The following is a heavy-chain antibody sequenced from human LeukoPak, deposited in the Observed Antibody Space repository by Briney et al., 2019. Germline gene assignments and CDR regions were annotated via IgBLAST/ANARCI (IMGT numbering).Heavy chain of an antibody. CDR1: GGSVSSSDSY. J-gene: IGHJ4*02. Sequence: SETLSLTCTVSGGSVSSSDSYWSWVRQPPGKGLEWIGSIYYSGSTYYNPSLKSRVTISVDTSKNQFSLKLSSVTAADTAVYYCARERQLEAWDYWGQGTLVTVSS. CDR3: ARERQLEAWDY. V-gene: IGHV4-39*01. D-gene: IGHD6-13*01. CDR2: IYYSGST.